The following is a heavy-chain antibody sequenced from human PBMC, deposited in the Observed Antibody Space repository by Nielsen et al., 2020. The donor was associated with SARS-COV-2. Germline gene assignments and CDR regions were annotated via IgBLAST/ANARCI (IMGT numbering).Heavy chain of an antibody. V-gene: IGHV3-30*03. D-gene: IGHD3-10*01. J-gene: IGHJ6*02. CDR3: ASHGSGSHYGMDV. CDR1: GFTFSSYG. Sequence: GESLKISCAASGFTFSSYGMHWVRQAPGKGLEWVAVISYDGSNKYYADSVKGRFTISRDNSKNTLYLQMNSLRAEDTAVYYCASHGSGSHYGMDVWGQGTTVTVSS. CDR2: ISYDGSNK.